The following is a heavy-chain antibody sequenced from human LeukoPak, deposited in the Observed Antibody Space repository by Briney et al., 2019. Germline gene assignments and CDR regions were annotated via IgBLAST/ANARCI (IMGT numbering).Heavy chain of an antibody. Sequence: SETLSLTCAVYGGSFSGYYWSWIRQPPGKGLEWIGEINHSGSTNYNPSLKSRVTISVDTSKNQFSLKLSSVTAADTAVYYFARVRKYYYYMDVWGKGTTVTVSS. CDR3: ARVRKYYYYMDV. V-gene: IGHV4-34*01. D-gene: IGHD1-14*01. J-gene: IGHJ6*03. CDR2: INHSGST. CDR1: GGSFSGYY.